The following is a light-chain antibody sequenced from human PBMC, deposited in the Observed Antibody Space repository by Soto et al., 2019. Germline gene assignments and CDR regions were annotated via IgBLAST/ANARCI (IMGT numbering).Light chain of an antibody. V-gene: IGLV2-14*01. Sequence: QPVLTQPASVSGSPGQSITISCSGSSSDLGASNYVSWFQHYPGKVPKVIISEVNNRPSGVSYRFSGSKSGNTASLTISGLQPEDEADYYCASYTSMSTLFGGGTKLTVL. CDR3: ASYTSMSTL. CDR2: EVN. CDR1: SSDLGASNY. J-gene: IGLJ2*01.